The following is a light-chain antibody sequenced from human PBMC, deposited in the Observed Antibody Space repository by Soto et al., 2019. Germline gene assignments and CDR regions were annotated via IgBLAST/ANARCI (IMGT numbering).Light chain of an antibody. CDR3: GAWDDGLSAYV. Sequence: QSVLTQPPSVSAAPGQKATISCAGSGSNVGNHYVSWYQQLPGTAPKLLIYDDNKRPSGIPDRFSGSKSATSATLGITGLQTGDEADYYCGAWDDGLSAYVFGPGTKLTVL. J-gene: IGLJ1*01. CDR1: GSNVGNHY. V-gene: IGLV1-51*01. CDR2: DDN.